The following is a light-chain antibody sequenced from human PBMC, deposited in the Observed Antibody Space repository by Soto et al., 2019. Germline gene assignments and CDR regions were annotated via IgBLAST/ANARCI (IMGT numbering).Light chain of an antibody. CDR2: DAS. Sequence: ETVLTQSPATLSLSPGERATLSCRASQSVSSYLAWYHQKPGQAPRLLIYDASNTATGIPARFSGSESGTDFTLTISSLEPADFAVYYCQQRSNWPLTFGGGTKMDIK. V-gene: IGKV3-11*01. CDR1: QSVSSY. CDR3: QQRSNWPLT. J-gene: IGKJ4*01.